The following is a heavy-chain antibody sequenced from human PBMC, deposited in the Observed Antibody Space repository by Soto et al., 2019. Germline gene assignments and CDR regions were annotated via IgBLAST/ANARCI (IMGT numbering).Heavy chain of an antibody. Sequence: QLQLQDSGSGLVKPSQTLSLTCAVSGGSISSGGYSWSWIRQPPGKGLEWIGYIYHSGSTYYNPSLKSRVTISVDTSMNQCSLRLSSVSAADTAVYYCAGRAAAGTSYYFDYWGRGTLVTVSS. D-gene: IGHD6-13*01. CDR2: IYHSGST. J-gene: IGHJ4*02. V-gene: IGHV4-30-2*01. CDR1: GGSISSGGYS. CDR3: AGRAAAGTSYYFDY.